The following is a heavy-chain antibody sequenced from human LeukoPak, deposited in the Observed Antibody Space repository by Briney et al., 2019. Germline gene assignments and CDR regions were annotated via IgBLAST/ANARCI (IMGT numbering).Heavy chain of an antibody. CDR2: LSGSGYNT. CDR3: AKDACGTRYFVY. Sequence: GGSLRLSCAASGFTFSSHALSWVRQAPGKGLEWVSSLSGSGYNTYYADSVKGRFTISRDNSKNTVYLQMNSLRAQATAVYYCAKDACGTRYFVYWGQGTLVTASS. D-gene: IGHD2-2*01. CDR1: GFTFSSHA. V-gene: IGHV3-23*01. J-gene: IGHJ4*02.